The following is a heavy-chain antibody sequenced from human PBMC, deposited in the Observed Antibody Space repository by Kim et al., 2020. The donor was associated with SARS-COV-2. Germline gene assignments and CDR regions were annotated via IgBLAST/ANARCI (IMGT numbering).Heavy chain of an antibody. D-gene: IGHD6-13*01. Sequence: GSLRLSCAASGFTFSNYWMSWVHQAPGKGLEWVANIKRDGSEKYYVDSVRGRFTISRDNAQNSLFLQMNSLRVEDTAVYYCTSWGAGNYWGPGTLVTVSS. J-gene: IGHJ4*02. CDR2: IKRDGSEK. CDR1: GFTFSNYW. CDR3: TSWGAGNY. V-gene: IGHV3-7*01.